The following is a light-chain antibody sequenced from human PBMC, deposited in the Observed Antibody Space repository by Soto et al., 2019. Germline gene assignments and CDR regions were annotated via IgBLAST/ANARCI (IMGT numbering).Light chain of an antibody. CDR1: QSVSSN. V-gene: IGKV3D-20*02. CDR2: AAS. J-gene: IGKJ5*01. Sequence: EIVLAQSPGTLSLSPGEIATLSFSASQSVSSNLAWYQQKPGQAPRLLIYAASSRATGSPDRFSGGGSGTDFTLTITTLQPEDVGIYYCQQCHATPLTFGQGTRLEIK. CDR3: QQCHATPLT.